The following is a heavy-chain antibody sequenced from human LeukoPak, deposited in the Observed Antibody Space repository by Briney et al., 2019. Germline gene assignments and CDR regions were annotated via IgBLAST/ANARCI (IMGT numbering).Heavy chain of an antibody. CDR1: GGSISSYY. D-gene: IGHD6-13*01. V-gene: IGHV4-4*07. Sequence: KPSETLSLTCTVSGGSISSYYWSWTRQPAGKGLEWIGRIYISGSTDYNPSLKSRVTMSVDTSKNQFSLKLRSVTAADTAVYYCARLGPYSGSWYYFDYWGQGTLVTVSS. CDR3: ARLGPYSGSWYYFDY. CDR2: IYISGST. J-gene: IGHJ4*02.